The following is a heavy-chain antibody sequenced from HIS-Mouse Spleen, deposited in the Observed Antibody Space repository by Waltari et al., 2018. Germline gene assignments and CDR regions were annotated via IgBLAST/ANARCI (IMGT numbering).Heavy chain of an antibody. CDR1: GFTFRSYA. CDR3: AQNYYGSGSYYY. V-gene: IGHV3-23*01. CDR2: ISGSGGST. Sequence: EVQLLESGGGLVQPGGSLRLSCAASGFTFRSYAMRWVRQAPGKGLEWVSAISGSGGSTYYADSVKGRFTISRDNSKNTLYLQMNSLRAEDTAVYYYAQNYYGSGSYYYWGQGTLVTVSS. D-gene: IGHD3-10*01. J-gene: IGHJ4*02.